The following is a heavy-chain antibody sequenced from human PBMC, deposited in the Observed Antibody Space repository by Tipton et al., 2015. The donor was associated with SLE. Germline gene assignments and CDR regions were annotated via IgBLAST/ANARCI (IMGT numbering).Heavy chain of an antibody. V-gene: IGHV3-7*04. CDR2: IKQDGSEK. CDR3: VRAIAVAGSY. Sequence: SLRLSCVASGLTLSNYWMSWVRQAPGKGLEWVANIKQDGSEKYYVDSVKGRFTISRDNAKNSLYLQMNSLRAEDTAVYYCVRAIAVAGSYWGQGTLVTVSS. D-gene: IGHD6-19*01. J-gene: IGHJ4*02. CDR1: GLTLSNYW.